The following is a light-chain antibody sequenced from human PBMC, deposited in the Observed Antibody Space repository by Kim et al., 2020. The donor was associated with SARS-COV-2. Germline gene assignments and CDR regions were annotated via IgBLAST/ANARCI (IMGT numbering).Light chain of an antibody. Sequence: EIVMTQSPATLSVSPGERATLSCRASHSLSSNLAWYQQKAGQSPRLLIYGASTRATGVPARFSGSGSGTEFTLTISSLQSEDFAIYYCQQYNNWPSVTFGQGTRLEIK. CDR1: HSLSSN. J-gene: IGKJ5*01. V-gene: IGKV3-15*01. CDR2: GAS. CDR3: QQYNNWPSVT.